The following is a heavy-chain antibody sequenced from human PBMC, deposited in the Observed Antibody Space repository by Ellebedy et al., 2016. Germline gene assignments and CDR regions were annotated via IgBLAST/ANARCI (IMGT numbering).Heavy chain of an antibody. Sequence: GGSLRLXCAASGFTFSDYYMSWIRQAPGKGLEWVSLISWDGGSTYYADSVKGRFTISRDNSKNSLYLQMNSLRTEDTALYYCAKGHIVGATIGFDYWGQGTLVTVSS. CDR1: GFTFSDYY. V-gene: IGHV3-43*01. CDR3: AKGHIVGATIGFDY. D-gene: IGHD1-26*01. J-gene: IGHJ4*02. CDR2: ISWDGGST.